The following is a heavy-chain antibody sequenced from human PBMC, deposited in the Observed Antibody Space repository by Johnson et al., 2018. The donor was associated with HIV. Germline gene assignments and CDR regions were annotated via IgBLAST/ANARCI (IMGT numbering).Heavy chain of an antibody. CDR2: ISYDGSNK. J-gene: IGHJ3*02. Sequence: QVQLVESGGGVVQPGRSLRLSCAASGFSLSSYAMHWVRQAPGKGLEWVAVISYDGSNKYYADSVKGRFTISRDNSKNTLYVQMNSLRVEDTALYYCVRHEFVWGIYRHAFDIWGQGTMVTVSS. CDR3: VRHEFVWGIYRHAFDI. D-gene: IGHD3-16*02. V-gene: IGHV3-30*04. CDR1: GFSLSSYA.